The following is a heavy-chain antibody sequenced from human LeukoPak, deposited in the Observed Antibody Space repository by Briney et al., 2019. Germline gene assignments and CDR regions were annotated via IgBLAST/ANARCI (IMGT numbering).Heavy chain of an antibody. J-gene: IGHJ6*02. CDR1: GGSISSGDYY. D-gene: IGHD3-9*01. V-gene: IGHV4-30-4*01. Sequence: PSQTLSLTCTVPGGSISSGDYYWSWIRQPPGKGLEWIGYIYYSGSTYYNPSLKSRVTISVDTSKNQFSLKLSSVTAADTAVYYCARVHYDILTGSSYGMDVWGQGTTVTVSS. CDR3: ARVHYDILTGSSYGMDV. CDR2: IYYSGST.